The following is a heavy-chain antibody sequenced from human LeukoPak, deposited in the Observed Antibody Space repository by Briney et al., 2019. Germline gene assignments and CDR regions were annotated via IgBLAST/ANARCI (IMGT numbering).Heavy chain of an antibody. CDR3: ARGRVSAYSGSYGY. J-gene: IGHJ4*02. CDR2: SYYSGST. D-gene: IGHD1-26*01. V-gene: IGHV4-59*12. Sequence: SETLSLTCTVSGGSISSYYWSWIRQPPGKGLEWIAYSYYSGSTNYNPSLKSRVTISVDTSKNQFSLKLSSVTAADTAVYYCARGRVSAYSGSYGYWGQGTLVTVSS. CDR1: GGSISSYY.